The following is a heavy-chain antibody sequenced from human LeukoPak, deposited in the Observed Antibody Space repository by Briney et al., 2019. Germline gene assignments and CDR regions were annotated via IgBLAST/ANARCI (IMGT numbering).Heavy chain of an antibody. CDR2: NIPIFGTA. Sequence: SVKVSCKASGGTFSSYAISWVRQAPGQGLEWMGGNIPIFGTANYAQKFQGRVTITTDESTSTAYMELSSLRSEDTAVYYCASMKWELLPGYYYYYMDVWGKGTTVTVSS. V-gene: IGHV1-69*05. D-gene: IGHD1-26*01. J-gene: IGHJ6*03. CDR1: GGTFSSYA. CDR3: ASMKWELLPGYYYYYMDV.